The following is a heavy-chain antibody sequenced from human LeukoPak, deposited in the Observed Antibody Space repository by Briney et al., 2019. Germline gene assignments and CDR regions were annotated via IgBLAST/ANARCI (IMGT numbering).Heavy chain of an antibody. J-gene: IGHJ1*01. D-gene: IGHD1-26*01. CDR3: ARDMWEGLNGYFQH. CDR2: IYYSGST. CDR1: GGSFSGYY. Sequence: SETLSLTCAVYGGSFSGYYWSWIRQPPGKGLEWIGYIYYSGSTNYNPSLKSRVTISVDTSKNQFSLKLSSVTAADTAVYYCARDMWEGLNGYFQHWGQGTLVTVSS. V-gene: IGHV4-59*01.